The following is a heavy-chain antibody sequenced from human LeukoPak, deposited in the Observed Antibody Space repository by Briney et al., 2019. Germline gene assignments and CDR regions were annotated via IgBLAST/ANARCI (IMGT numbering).Heavy chain of an antibody. CDR2: IYHSGST. D-gene: IGHD3-3*01. CDR1: GYSISSGYY. Sequence: SETLSLTCAVSGYSISSGYYWGWIRQPPGKGLEWIGTIYHSGSTYYNPSLKSRVTMSEDTSKNQFSLRLTSVTAADTALDYCARGRLEWRFDYWGQGTLVTVSS. CDR3: ARGRLEWRFDY. J-gene: IGHJ4*02. V-gene: IGHV4-38-2*01.